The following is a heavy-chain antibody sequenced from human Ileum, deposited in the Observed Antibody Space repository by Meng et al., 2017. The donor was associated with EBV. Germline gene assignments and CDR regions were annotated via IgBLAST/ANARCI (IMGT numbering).Heavy chain of an antibody. CDR3: AREARSSGYHPGIGP. V-gene: IGHV4-34*02. D-gene: IGHD3-22*01. Sequence: QVPLKQGGAGLVKPSETLSLTCAVYGGFFSGYYWSWIRQSPGKGLEWIGEINHSGSTNYNPSLKSRVTISVDTSKNQFSLKLTSVTAADTAVYYCAREARSSGYHPGIGPWGQGTLVTVSS. J-gene: IGHJ5*02. CDR1: GGFFSGYY. CDR2: INHSGST.